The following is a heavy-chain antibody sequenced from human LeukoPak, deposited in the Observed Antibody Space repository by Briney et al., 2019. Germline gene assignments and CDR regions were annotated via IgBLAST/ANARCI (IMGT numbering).Heavy chain of an antibody. Sequence: PSDTLSLTCTVSRGSISGAYWTWIRQSPGGGLEWIGYIHDSGRTDYNPSLGSRITISMDTSKSQFSLRLRSVTAADTAVYYCARSQRLPIDCYNEWGQGTVVTVSS. D-gene: IGHD2-21*01. J-gene: IGHJ3*01. CDR1: RGSISGAY. CDR3: ARSQRLPIDCYNE. CDR2: IHDSGRT. V-gene: IGHV4-59*07.